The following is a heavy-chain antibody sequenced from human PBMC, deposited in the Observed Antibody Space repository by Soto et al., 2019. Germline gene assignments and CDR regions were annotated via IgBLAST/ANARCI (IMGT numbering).Heavy chain of an antibody. J-gene: IGHJ6*02. CDR3: ARHYFDSSGYYFALGLDV. CDR2: IYYTGGT. V-gene: IGHV4-59*01. CDR1: GGSIGSYY. Sequence: ASETLSLTCTVSGGSIGSYYWSWIRQPPGKGLEWIGHIYYTGGTSYNPSLKGRVTISIDTSENQFSLKLRSGTAADTAVYYCARHYFDSSGYYFALGLDVWGQGTTVTVSS. D-gene: IGHD3-22*01.